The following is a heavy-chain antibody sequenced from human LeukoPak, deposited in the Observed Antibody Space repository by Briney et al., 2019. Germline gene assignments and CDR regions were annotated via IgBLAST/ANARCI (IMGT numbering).Heavy chain of an antibody. V-gene: IGHV1-2*02. J-gene: IGHJ4*02. D-gene: IGHD4-17*01. CDR2: INPNSGGT. Sequence: ASVKVSCKASGYTFAGYYMHWVRQAPGQGLEWMGWINPNSGGTHYAQKFQGRVTVTRDTSISTTYMDLSRLKSEDTAIYYCARKGEIYGDYDYWGQGTLVTVSS. CDR3: ARKGEIYGDYDY. CDR1: GYTFAGYY.